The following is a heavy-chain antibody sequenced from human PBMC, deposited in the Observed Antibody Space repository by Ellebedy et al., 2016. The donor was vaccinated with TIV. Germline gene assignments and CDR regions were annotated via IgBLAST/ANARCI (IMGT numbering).Heavy chain of an antibody. V-gene: IGHV3-48*01. CDR3: GGSPDDLDI. CDR1: GFTFSSYS. D-gene: IGHD3-10*01. CDR2: ISSSSSTI. Sequence: GESLKISXAASGFTFSSYSMNWVRQAPGKGLEWVSYISSSSSTIYYADSVKGRFTISRDNAKNSLYLQMNSLRADDTAMYYCGGSPDDLDIWGQGTMVIVSS. J-gene: IGHJ3*02.